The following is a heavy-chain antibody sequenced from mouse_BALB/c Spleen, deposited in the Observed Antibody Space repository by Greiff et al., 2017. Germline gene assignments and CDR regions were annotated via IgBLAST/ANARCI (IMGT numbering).Heavy chain of an antibody. CDR3: VRDPVVDLGFAY. Sequence: VNVVESGPGLVAPSQSLSITCTVSGFSLTSYGVHWVRQPPGKGLEWLGVIWAGGSTNYNSALMSRLSISKDNSKSQVFLKMNSLQTDDTAMYYCVRDPVVDLGFAYWGQGTLVTVSA. CDR2: IWAGGST. J-gene: IGHJ3*01. CDR1: GFSLTSYG. V-gene: IGHV2-9*02. D-gene: IGHD1-1*01.